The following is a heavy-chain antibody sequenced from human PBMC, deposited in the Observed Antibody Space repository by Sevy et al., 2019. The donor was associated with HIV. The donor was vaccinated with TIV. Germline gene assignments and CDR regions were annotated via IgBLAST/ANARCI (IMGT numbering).Heavy chain of an antibody. V-gene: IGHV1-2*02. D-gene: IGHD2-8*01. J-gene: IGHJ4*02. Sequence: ASVKVSCKASGFSMFGNFLHWVRQAPGQGLEWMGWINPNSGAIDYAQQFRGRFTMSGDTSITTAYMELSRLTSDDTAMYYCARPKGDVRYCSTVSCYDFDYWGQGTLVTVSS. CDR1: GFSMFGNF. CDR3: ARPKGDVRYCSTVSCYDFDY. CDR2: INPNSGAI.